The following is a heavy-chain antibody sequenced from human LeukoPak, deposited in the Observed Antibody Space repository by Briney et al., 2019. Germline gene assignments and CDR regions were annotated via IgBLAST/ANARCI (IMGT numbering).Heavy chain of an antibody. J-gene: IGHJ4*02. Sequence: GSLRLSCAASGFTFSFYPMHWVRQAPGKGLEWVAFISYDGSNKNYADSVKGRFAISRDNSKNTLYLQMNSLRAEDTAVYYCAIGCWSSSNCPVDYWGQGTLVTVSS. V-gene: IGHV3-30*09. CDR1: GFTFSFYP. CDR2: ISYDGSNK. CDR3: AIGCWSSSNCPVDY. D-gene: IGHD2-2*01.